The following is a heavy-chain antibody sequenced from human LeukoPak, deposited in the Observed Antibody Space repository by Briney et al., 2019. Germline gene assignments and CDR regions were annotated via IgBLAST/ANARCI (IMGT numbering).Heavy chain of an antibody. J-gene: IGHJ4*02. Sequence: GGSLRLSCAASGFTFSSYSMNWVRQAPGKGLEWVSSISSSSSYIYYADSVKGRFTISRDNAKNSLYLQMNSLRAEDTAVYYCARAHSDIVVAPAGYWGQGTLVTVSS. D-gene: IGHD2-2*01. CDR1: GFTFSSYS. CDR2: ISSSSSYI. CDR3: ARAHSDIVVAPAGY. V-gene: IGHV3-21*01.